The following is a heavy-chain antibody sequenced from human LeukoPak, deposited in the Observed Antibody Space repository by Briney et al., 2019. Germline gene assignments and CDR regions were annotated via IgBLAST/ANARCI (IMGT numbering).Heavy chain of an antibody. Sequence: GGSLRLSCAASGFTSSDYYMSWIRQAPGKGLEWVSYISSSGSTIYYAGSVKGRFTISRDNAKNSLYLQMNSLRAEDTAVYYCARDQGGVLRFLEWPQYFDYWGQGTLVTVSS. CDR3: ARDQGGVLRFLEWPQYFDY. CDR2: ISSSGSTI. CDR1: GFTSSDYY. V-gene: IGHV3-11*01. D-gene: IGHD3-3*01. J-gene: IGHJ4*02.